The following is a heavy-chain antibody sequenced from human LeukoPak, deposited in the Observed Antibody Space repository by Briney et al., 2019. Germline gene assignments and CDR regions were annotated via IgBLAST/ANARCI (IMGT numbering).Heavy chain of an antibody. Sequence: SETLSLTCTVSGGATTGYFWSWIRQPPGKGLEWIGYIQYTGSTNYNPSLKSRVTISIDTSKNQFSLKLSSVTAADTAVYYCARHSYWFDPWGQGTLVTVSS. J-gene: IGHJ5*02. CDR1: GGATTGYF. CDR2: IQYTGST. V-gene: IGHV4-59*08. CDR3: ARHSYWFDP. D-gene: IGHD6-6*01.